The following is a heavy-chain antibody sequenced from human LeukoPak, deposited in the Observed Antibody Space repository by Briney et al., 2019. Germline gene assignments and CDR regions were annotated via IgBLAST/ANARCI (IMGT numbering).Heavy chain of an antibody. V-gene: IGHV4-4*07. J-gene: IGHJ5*02. CDR2: VCNSGNT. Sequence: PSETLSLTCTVSGVSISSFCWSWIRQPATKGLEWIGRVCNSGNTNYNPSLRSRVIMSIDTSKNQLSLDLSSVTAADTAVYHCARGEAVPAAIGGCWFDPWGQGTLVTVSS. CDR3: ARGEAVPAAIGGCWFDP. CDR1: GVSISSFC. D-gene: IGHD2-2*01.